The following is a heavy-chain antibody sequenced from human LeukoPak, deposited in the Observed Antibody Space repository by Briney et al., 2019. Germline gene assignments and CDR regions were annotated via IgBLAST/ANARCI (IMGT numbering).Heavy chain of an antibody. Sequence: GGSLRLSCAAPGFTFTRYWMHWVRQAPGKGLEWVSTISGSGGSTYYADSAKGRFTISRDNSKNTLYLQMNSLRADDTALYHCANSYCSGGSCYVGPLDYWGQGTLVTVSS. CDR1: GFTFTRYW. V-gene: IGHV3-23*01. CDR2: ISGSGGST. CDR3: ANSYCSGGSCYVGPLDY. D-gene: IGHD2-15*01. J-gene: IGHJ4*02.